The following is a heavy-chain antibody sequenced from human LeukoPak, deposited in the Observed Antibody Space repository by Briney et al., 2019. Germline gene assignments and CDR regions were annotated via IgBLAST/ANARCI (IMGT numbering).Heavy chain of an antibody. CDR2: LNAGNGDT. CDR3: ARGLWSAHRREYYFDS. J-gene: IGHJ4*02. CDR1: GYTFTNYA. D-gene: IGHD3-3*01. Sequence: ASVKVSCKASGYTFTNYAVNWLRQAPGQRLEWMGCLNAGNGDTKFSQNYQARVTITRDASASTAYMELSSLTSEDTAVYFCARGLWSAHRREYYFDSWGQGTLVTVSS. V-gene: IGHV1-3*01.